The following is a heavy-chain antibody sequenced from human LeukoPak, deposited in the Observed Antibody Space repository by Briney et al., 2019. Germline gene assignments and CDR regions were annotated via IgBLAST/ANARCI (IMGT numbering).Heavy chain of an antibody. V-gene: IGHV4-34*01. D-gene: IGHD6-13*01. CDR2: INHSGST. Sequence: PSETLSLTCAVYGGSFSGYYWSWIRQSPGKGLEWIGEINHSGSTNYNPSLKSRVTISVGTSKNQFSLKLSSVTAADTAVYYCARIGIAALDGVDYWGQGTLVTVSS. CDR3: ARIGIAALDGVDY. J-gene: IGHJ4*02. CDR1: GGSFSGYY.